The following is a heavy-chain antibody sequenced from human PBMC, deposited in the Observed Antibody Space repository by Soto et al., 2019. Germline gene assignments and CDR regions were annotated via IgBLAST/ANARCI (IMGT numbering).Heavy chain of an antibody. V-gene: IGHV4-31*03. J-gene: IGHJ6*02. Sequence: QVQLQESGPGLVKPSQTLSLTCTVSGGSISSGGYYWSWIRQHPGKGLEWIGYIYYSGSTYYNPSLNSRVTISVDMSKNQFALKLSSVTAADTAVYYCARDRSMYGMDVWGQGTTVTVSS. CDR1: GGSISSGGYY. CDR2: IYYSGST. CDR3: ARDRSMYGMDV. D-gene: IGHD2-8*01.